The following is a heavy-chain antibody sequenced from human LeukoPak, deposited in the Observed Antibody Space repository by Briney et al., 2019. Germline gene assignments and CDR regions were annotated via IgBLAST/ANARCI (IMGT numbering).Heavy chain of an antibody. V-gene: IGHV3-53*01. J-gene: IGHJ6*02. CDR1: GFPVSSNY. Sequence: GGSLRLSCAASGFPVSSNYMTWVRQAPQKGLEWVSTIHSDGTTYYVDSVKGRFLISRDISQNTVYLEMNSLRAEDAAVYYCARDQDSSGWYGMDVWGQGTTVTVSS. CDR2: IHSDGTT. D-gene: IGHD6-19*01. CDR3: ARDQDSSGWYGMDV.